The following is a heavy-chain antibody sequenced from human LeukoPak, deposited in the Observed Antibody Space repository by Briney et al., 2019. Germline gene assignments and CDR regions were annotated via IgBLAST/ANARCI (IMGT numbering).Heavy chain of an antibody. J-gene: IGHJ4*02. CDR2: IVGSGGGI. CDR3: VKDRKPDSRYNFDY. D-gene: IGHD3-22*01. Sequence: GGSLRLSCAASGYTFSTYAMNWVRQAPGKGLEWVAVIVGSGGGIYYAASVEGRFTISRDNSKNILYLQMNSLRVEDTATYYCVKDRKPDSRYNFDYWGQGTLVTVSS. CDR1: GYTFSTYA. V-gene: IGHV3-23*01.